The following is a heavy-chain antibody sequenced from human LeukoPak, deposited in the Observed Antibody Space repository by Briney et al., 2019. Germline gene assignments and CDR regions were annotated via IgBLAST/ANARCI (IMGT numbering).Heavy chain of an antibody. CDR1: GYTFTGYY. CDR3: ARVGHYYGSGSYYNPPGDFDY. D-gene: IGHD3-10*01. Sequence: ASVKVSCKASGYTFTGYYMHWVRQAPGQGLEWMGWINPNSGGTNYAQKFQGRVTMTRDTSISTAYMELSRLRSDDTAVYYCARVGHYYGSGSYYNPPGDFDYWGQGTLVTVSS. V-gene: IGHV1-2*02. J-gene: IGHJ4*02. CDR2: INPNSGGT.